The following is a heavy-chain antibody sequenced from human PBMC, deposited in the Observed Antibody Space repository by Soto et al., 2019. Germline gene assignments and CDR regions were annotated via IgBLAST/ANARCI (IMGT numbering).Heavy chain of an antibody. V-gene: IGHV4-34*01. J-gene: IGHJ6*02. Sequence: SETLSLTCAVYGGSFSGYYWSWIRQPPGKGLEWIGEINHSGSTNYNPSLKSRVTISVDTSKNQFSLKLSSVTAADTAVYYCASGGYQLLYYYYYGMDVWGQGTTVTV. CDR3: ASGGYQLLYYYYYGMDV. CDR2: INHSGST. D-gene: IGHD2-2*01. CDR1: GGSFSGYY.